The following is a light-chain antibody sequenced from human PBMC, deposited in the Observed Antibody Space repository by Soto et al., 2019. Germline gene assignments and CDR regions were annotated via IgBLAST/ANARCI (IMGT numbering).Light chain of an antibody. CDR1: QSVSSN. CDR3: QHYNNWPYT. Sequence: EIVMTQSPATLSVSPGDRATLSCRASQSVSSNLAWYQQKPGQAPRLLIYGASTRATDLPGRFSGSGSGTEFTLTISSLQSEDFAVYYCQHYNNWPYTFGQGTKLEIK. V-gene: IGKV3-15*01. CDR2: GAS. J-gene: IGKJ2*01.